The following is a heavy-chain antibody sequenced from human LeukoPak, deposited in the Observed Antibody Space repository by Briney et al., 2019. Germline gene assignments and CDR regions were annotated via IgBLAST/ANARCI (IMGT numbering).Heavy chain of an antibody. D-gene: IGHD5-12*01. J-gene: IGHJ6*02. CDR2: ITHSGTT. Sequence: HSETLSLTCAVYGGSFSGYYWSWIRQPPGKGLEWIGEITHSGTTNYNPSLKSRVTISVDTSKNQFSLTLSSVTAADTAVYYCASSEATTTPPPYGMDVWGQGTTVTVSS. CDR3: ASSEATTTPPPYGMDV. V-gene: IGHV4-34*01. CDR1: GGSFSGYY.